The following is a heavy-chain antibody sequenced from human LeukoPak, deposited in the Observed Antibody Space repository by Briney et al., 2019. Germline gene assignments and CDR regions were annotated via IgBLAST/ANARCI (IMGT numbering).Heavy chain of an antibody. V-gene: IGHV3-23*01. CDR2: ISGSGGST. D-gene: IGHD4-23*01. J-gene: IGHJ4*02. Sequence: GGSLRLSCAASGFTFSSYAMSWVRQAPGXXXXXXSAISGSGGSTYYADSGKGRFTISRDNSKTTLYLQMNSLRAEDTAVYYCAKNRRTTVVTPDDYWGQGTLVTVSS. CDR3: AKNRRTTVVTPDDY. CDR1: GFTFSSYA.